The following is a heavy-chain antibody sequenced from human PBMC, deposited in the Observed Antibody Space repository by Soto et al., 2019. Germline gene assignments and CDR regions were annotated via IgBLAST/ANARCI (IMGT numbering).Heavy chain of an antibody. V-gene: IGHV1-2*02. CDR3: ARGEGMYSSSSARLGY. D-gene: IGHD6-6*01. J-gene: IGHJ4*02. CDR2: INPNSGGT. Sequence: SCKASGYTFTGYYMHWVRQAPGQGLEWMGWINPNSGGTNYAQKSQGRVTMTRDTSISTAYMELSRLRSDDTAVYYCARGEGMYSSSSARLGYWGQGTLVTVSS. CDR1: GYTFTGYY.